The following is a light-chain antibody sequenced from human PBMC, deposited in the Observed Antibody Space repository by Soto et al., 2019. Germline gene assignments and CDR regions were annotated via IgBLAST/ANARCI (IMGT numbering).Light chain of an antibody. V-gene: IGLV7-43*01. CDR2: STS. CDR1: TGAVTSGYY. Sequence: QAVVTQEPSLTVSPGGTVTLTCASSTGAVTSGYYPNWFQQKPGQAPRALIYSTSSKPSWTPARFSGSLLGGKAALTLSGVQPEDEAEYYCLLYYGTAQVFGTGTKLTVL. CDR3: LLYYGTAQV. J-gene: IGLJ1*01.